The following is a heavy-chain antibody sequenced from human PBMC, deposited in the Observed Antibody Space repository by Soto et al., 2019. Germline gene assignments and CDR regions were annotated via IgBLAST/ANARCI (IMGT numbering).Heavy chain of an antibody. CDR1: GGTFSSYT. V-gene: IGHV1-69*02. D-gene: IGHD6-13*01. CDR2: IIPILGIA. CDR3: ASYSSSSYYYYGMDV. Sequence: QVQLVQSGAEVKKPGSSVKVSCKASGGTFSSYTISWVRQAPGQGLEWMGRIIPILGIANYAQKFQGRVTITADQSTSTAYMELSSLRSEDTAVYYCASYSSSSYYYYGMDVWGQGTTVTVSS. J-gene: IGHJ6*02.